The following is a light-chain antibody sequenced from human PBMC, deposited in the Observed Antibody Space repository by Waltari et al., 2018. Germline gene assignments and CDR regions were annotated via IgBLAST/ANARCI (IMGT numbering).Light chain of an antibody. J-gene: IGKJ5*01. CDR2: WAS. CDR3: QQYNTSPPT. Sequence: DILMTQSPDSLGVSLGERATINCTSSQSVLRSYSNKNHLAWYQQKPGQPPKLLIYWASTRESGVPDRFSGSGSGTDFTLTISSLQAEDVAVYFCQQYNTSPPTFGQGTRLEIK. CDR1: QSVLRSYSNKNH. V-gene: IGKV4-1*01.